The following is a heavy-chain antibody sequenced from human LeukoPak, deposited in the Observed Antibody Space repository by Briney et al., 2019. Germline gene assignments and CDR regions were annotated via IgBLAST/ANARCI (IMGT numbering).Heavy chain of an antibody. J-gene: IGHJ4*02. CDR3: TGGSYGDYDGVCFDY. D-gene: IGHD4-17*01. CDR2: ISGYSGNT. V-gene: IGHV1-18*01. Sequence: SGNFSCTASGYIFTIDSISWGRHARLRGLEWMGWISGYSGNTTYAQKLQGRVTITADTSTSTAYMEMRSLRADNTAVYYCTGGSYGDYDGVCFDYWGQGTLVTVSS. CDR1: GYIFTIDS.